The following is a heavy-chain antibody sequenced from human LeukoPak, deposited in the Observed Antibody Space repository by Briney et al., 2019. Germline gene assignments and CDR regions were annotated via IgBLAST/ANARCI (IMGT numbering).Heavy chain of an antibody. CDR1: EYTFTGYY. V-gene: IGHV1-2*02. Sequence: ASVKVSCKASEYTFTGYYIHWVRQAPGQGLEWMGWIDPNTGDSNYVQKFQGRVTMTRDTSISTAYMELSSLRSEDTAVYYCATPRWGYGSYYYMDVWGKGTTVTVSS. J-gene: IGHJ6*03. CDR3: ATPRWGYGSYYYMDV. D-gene: IGHD3-16*01. CDR2: IDPNTGDS.